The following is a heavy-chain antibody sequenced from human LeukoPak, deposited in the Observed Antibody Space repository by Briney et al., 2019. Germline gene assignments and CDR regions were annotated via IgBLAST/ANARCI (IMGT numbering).Heavy chain of an antibody. CDR2: MNPNSGNT. J-gene: IGHJ6*03. Sequence: ASVKVSCKASGYTFTSYDINWVRQATGQGLEWMGWMNPNSGNTGYAQKFQGRVTMTRNTSISTAYMELSSLRSEDTAVYYCARGNRYYGSGSYSYYYYMDIWGKGTTVTISS. D-gene: IGHD3-10*01. V-gene: IGHV1-8*01. CDR3: ARGNRYYGSGSYSYYYYMDI. CDR1: GYTFTSYD.